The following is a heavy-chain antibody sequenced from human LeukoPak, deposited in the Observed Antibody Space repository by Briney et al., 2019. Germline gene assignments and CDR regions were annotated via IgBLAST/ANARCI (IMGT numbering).Heavy chain of an antibody. D-gene: IGHD6-13*01. V-gene: IGHV4-59*12. CDR2: LYSSGST. CDR3: ARSGSRSSSWYF. J-gene: IGHJ4*02. CDR1: GGSMSSYY. Sequence: PSETLSLTCTVSGGSMSSYYWSWIRQPPGKGLEWIGYLYSSGSTNYNPSLKSRVTISVDTSKNQFSLKLSSVTAADTAVYYCARSGSRSSSWYFWGQGTLVTVSS.